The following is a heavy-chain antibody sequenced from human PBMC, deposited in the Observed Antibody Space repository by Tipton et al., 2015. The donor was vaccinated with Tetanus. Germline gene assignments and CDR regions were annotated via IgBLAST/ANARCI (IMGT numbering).Heavy chain of an antibody. CDR1: GDFVTFGSYY. V-gene: IGHV4-31*03. Sequence: TLSLTCTVSGDFVTFGSYYWGWIRQHPGKGLEWIGYIYFTGTTYYNPSLESRLTISIDESKNQFSLTLTSVNAADTAVYYCARVDPFDGRGYGGAFDIWGHGAMVTVSS. CDR3: ARVDPFDGRGYGGAFDI. CDR2: IYFTGTT. D-gene: IGHD3-22*01. J-gene: IGHJ3*02.